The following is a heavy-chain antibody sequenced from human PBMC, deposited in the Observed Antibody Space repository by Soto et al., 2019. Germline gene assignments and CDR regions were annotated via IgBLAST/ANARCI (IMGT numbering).Heavy chain of an antibody. V-gene: IGHV4-59*08. Sequence: XXTLSLPFTVSGGSISSYYWSWIRQPPGKGLEWIGYIYYSGSTNYNPSLKSRVTISVDTSKNQFSLKLRSVTAADTAVYYCARRYGGYSFDYWGQGTLVTVSS. CDR1: GGSISSYY. D-gene: IGHD3-22*01. J-gene: IGHJ4*02. CDR2: IYYSGST. CDR3: ARRYGGYSFDY.